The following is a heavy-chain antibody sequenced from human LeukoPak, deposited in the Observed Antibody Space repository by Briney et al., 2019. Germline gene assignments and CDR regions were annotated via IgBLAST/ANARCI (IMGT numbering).Heavy chain of an antibody. CDR3: ARDVVATIGYFDY. J-gene: IGHJ4*02. D-gene: IGHD5-12*01. CDR2: IYYSGST. CDR1: GGSISSGGYY. Sequence: SQTLSFTCTVSGGSISSGGYYWSWIRQHPGKGLEWIGYIYYSGSTYYNPSLKSRVTISVDTSKNQFSLKLSSVTAADTAVYYCARDVVATIGYFDYWGQGTLVTVSS. V-gene: IGHV4-31*03.